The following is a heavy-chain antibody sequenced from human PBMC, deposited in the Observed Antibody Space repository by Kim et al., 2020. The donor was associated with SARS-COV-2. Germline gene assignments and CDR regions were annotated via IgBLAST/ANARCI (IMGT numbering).Heavy chain of an antibody. V-gene: IGHV3-11*06. CDR2: ISSNDYT. CDR3: AAPSYCGADCYPGY. J-gene: IGHJ4*02. D-gene: IGHD2-21*02. CDR1: GFTFSDYY. Sequence: GGSLRLSCAASGFTFSDYYMSWIRQAPGKGLEWVSYISSNDYTNYADSVKGRFTISRDNTKNSLYLQMNSLRAEDTAVYYCAAPSYCGADCYPGYWGQGT.